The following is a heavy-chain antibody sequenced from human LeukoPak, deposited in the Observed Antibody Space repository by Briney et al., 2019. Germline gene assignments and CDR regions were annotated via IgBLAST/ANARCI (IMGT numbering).Heavy chain of an antibody. Sequence: PGGSLRLSCAASGFTFSSYAMSWVRQAPGKGLEWVSTCRTGTDDAYYADSVKGRFTISRDNAKNSLYLQMNSLRAEDTAVYYCARRRGYSYGYVGYWGQGTLVTVSS. J-gene: IGHJ4*02. V-gene: IGHV3-21*01. CDR3: ARRRGYSYGYVGY. CDR2: CRTGTDDA. D-gene: IGHD5-18*01. CDR1: GFTFSSYA.